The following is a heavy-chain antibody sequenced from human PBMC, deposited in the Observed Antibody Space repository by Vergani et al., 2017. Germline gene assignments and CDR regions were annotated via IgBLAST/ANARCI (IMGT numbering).Heavy chain of an antibody. CDR2: IQIDGSNQ. D-gene: IGHD3-16*01. V-gene: IGHV3-30*02. Sequence: QVQLVESGGGVVQRGGSLRLSWATSGFNLSNYDMQWIRQGPGKGVEFVAFIQIDGSNQYYADSVKGRFTLSRDFSKNTLYLQMNSLRTDDTATYYCAKHFRGWGIDYWGQGTQVIVSS. CDR1: GFNLSNYD. J-gene: IGHJ4*02. CDR3: AKHFRGWGIDY.